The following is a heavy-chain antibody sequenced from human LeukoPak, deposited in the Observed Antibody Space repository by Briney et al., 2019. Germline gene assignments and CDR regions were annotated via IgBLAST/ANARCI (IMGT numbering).Heavy chain of an antibody. V-gene: IGHV1-69*13. D-gene: IGHD3-22*01. Sequence: ASVKVSCKASGGTFSSHAISWVRQAPGQGLEWMGGIIPIFGTANYAQKFQGRVTITADESTSTAYMELSSLRSEDTAVYYCARQITMIEEGAFDIWGQGTMVTVSS. CDR3: ARQITMIEEGAFDI. J-gene: IGHJ3*02. CDR1: GGTFSSHA. CDR2: IIPIFGTA.